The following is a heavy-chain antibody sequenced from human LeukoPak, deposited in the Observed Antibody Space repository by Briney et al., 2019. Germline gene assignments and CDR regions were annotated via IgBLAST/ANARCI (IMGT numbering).Heavy chain of an antibody. CDR3: AAPLTGLRH. D-gene: IGHD1-14*01. CDR1: GFTVSDNY. CDR2: FYGDGSR. Sequence: GGSLRLSCAASGFTVSDNYMTWVRQRAGRGLEWVSGFYGDGSRHYADSVKGRFTISRDNSKNTLDLHMNSLRAEDTAVYYCAAPLTGLRHWGQGILVTVSS. V-gene: IGHV3-53*01. J-gene: IGHJ4*02.